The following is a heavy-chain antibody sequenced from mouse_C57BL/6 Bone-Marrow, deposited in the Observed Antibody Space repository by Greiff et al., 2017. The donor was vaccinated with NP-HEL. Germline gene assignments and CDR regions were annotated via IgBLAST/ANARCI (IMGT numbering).Heavy chain of an antibody. CDR1: GFPFSDYG. J-gene: IGHJ4*01. V-gene: IGHV5-17*01. CDR2: ISSGSSTI. Sequence: VKLVASGGGLVKPGGSLQLSCAASGFPFSDYGLHWVRQAPETGLEWVAYISSGSSTIYYADTVKGRFTISRDNAKNTLFLQMTSLRSEDTAMYYCARPWAYYAMDYWGQGTSVTVSS. CDR3: ARPWAYYAMDY. D-gene: IGHD4-1*01.